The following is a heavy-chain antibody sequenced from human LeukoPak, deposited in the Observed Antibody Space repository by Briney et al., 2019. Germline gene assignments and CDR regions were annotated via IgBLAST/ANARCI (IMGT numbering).Heavy chain of an antibody. CDR1: GLTFSSHW. Sequence: GGSLRLSCAASGLTFSSHWMHWVRQAPGKGLEWVSSISSSSGYIYYADSVKGRFTISRDNAKNSLYLQMNSLRAEDTAVYYCARDRTYGSGSYSLDYWGQGTLVTVSS. V-gene: IGHV3-21*01. D-gene: IGHD3-10*01. J-gene: IGHJ4*02. CDR3: ARDRTYGSGSYSLDY. CDR2: ISSSSGYI.